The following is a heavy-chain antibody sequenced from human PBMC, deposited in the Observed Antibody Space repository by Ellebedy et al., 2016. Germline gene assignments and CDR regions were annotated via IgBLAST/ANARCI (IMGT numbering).Heavy chain of an antibody. CDR3: AKETMLRRYYGAGTPMSSSVDS. J-gene: IGHJ4*02. Sequence: GESLKISCAASGFTFGDYGMHWVRQPPGKGLNWISLISWDGGSTYYADSVKGRFTISRDNSKNSLFLEMNSLTPEDTAFYFCAKETMLRRYYGAGTPMSSSVDSWGQGTLVTVSS. CDR2: ISWDGGST. D-gene: IGHD3-10*01. CDR1: GFTFGDYG. V-gene: IGHV3-43D*03.